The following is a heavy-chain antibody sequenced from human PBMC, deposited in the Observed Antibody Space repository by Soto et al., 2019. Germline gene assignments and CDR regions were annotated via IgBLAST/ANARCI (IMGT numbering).Heavy chain of an antibody. V-gene: IGHV3-30*03. Sequence: PGGSLRLSCAASGFTFSSYGLHWVRQAPGKGLEWVAVISHDGSNKYYVDSVKGRFSISRVNPKNTLYLQMNSLRTEDTPVYYCARDQRSFDWLFDYGMDVWGHGTTVTVSS. J-gene: IGHJ6*02. D-gene: IGHD3-9*01. CDR1: GFTFSSYG. CDR2: ISHDGSNK. CDR3: ARDQRSFDWLFDYGMDV.